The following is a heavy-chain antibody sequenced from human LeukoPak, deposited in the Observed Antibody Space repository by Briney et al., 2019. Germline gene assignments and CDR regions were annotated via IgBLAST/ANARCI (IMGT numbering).Heavy chain of an antibody. J-gene: IGHJ6*02. CDR3: AKNFASGRGVPYAMDV. CDR2: ISGISGSTT. D-gene: IGHD3-10*01. V-gene: IGHV3-23*01. Sequence: GGSLRLSCAASGFNFADHAMRWVRQAPGKGLEGVSAISGISGSTTIYAASVKGRFAVSRDNSRNTLFLQMNSLRAEDTAVYYCAKNFASGRGVPYAMDVWGQGTTVTVAS. CDR1: GFNFADHA.